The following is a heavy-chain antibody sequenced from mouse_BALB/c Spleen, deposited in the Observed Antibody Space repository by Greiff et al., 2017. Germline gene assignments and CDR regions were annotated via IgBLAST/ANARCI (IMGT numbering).Heavy chain of an antibody. CDR2: IWSGGST. V-gene: IGHV2-2*02. Sequence: VQLVESGPGLVQPSQSLSITCTVSGFSLTSYGVHWVRQSPGKGLEWLGVIWSGGSTDYNAAFISRLSISKDNSKSQVFFKMNSLQANDTAIYYCARRGYYGNYAMDYWGQGTSVTVSS. CDR1: GFSLTSYG. J-gene: IGHJ4*01. D-gene: IGHD1-1*01. CDR3: ARRGYYGNYAMDY.